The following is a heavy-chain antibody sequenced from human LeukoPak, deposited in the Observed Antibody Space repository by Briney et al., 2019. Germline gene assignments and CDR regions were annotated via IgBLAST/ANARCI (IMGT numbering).Heavy chain of an antibody. D-gene: IGHD4-23*01. CDR1: GYGFTSYW. CDR2: IYPGDSDT. V-gene: IGHV5-51*01. Sequence: GESLKISCKGSGYGFTSYWIGWVRQMPGKGLEWMGIIYPGDSDTRYSPSFQGQVTISADKSISTACLQWSSLKASDTAMYYCARWVNGGTFYFDYWGQGTLVTVSS. CDR3: ARWVNGGTFYFDY. J-gene: IGHJ4*02.